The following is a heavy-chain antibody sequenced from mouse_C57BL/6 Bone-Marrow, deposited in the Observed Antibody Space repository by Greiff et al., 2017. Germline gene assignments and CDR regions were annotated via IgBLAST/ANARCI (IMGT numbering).Heavy chain of an antibody. J-gene: IGHJ3*01. CDR2: ISDGGSYT. Sequence: DVQLVESGGGLVKPGGSLKLSCAASGFTFSSYAMSWVRQTPEKRLEWVATISDGGSYTYYPDNVKGRFTISRDNAKNNLYLQMSHLKSEDTAMYYCARDLLLLRPWGQGTLVTVSA. CDR1: GFTFSSYA. V-gene: IGHV5-4*01. D-gene: IGHD1-1*01. CDR3: ARDLLLLRP.